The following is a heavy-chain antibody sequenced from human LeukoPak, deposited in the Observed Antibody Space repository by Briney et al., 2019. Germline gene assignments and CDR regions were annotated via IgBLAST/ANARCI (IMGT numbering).Heavy chain of an antibody. D-gene: IGHD5-12*01. CDR2: IKSKTDGGTT. V-gene: IGHV3-15*01. Sequence: GGSLRLSCAASGFTFSNAWMSWVRQAPGKGLEWVGRIKSKTDGGTTDYAAPVKGRFTISRDDSKNTLYLQMNSLKTEDTAVYYCTTLAADIVATAHYYYMDVWGKGTTVTVCS. J-gene: IGHJ6*03. CDR3: TTLAADIVATAHYYYMDV. CDR1: GFTFSNAW.